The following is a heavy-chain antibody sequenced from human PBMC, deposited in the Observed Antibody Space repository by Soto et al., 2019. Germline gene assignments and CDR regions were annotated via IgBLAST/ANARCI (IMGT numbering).Heavy chain of an antibody. CDR1: GFTFSSYA. V-gene: IGHV3-64D*08. CDR2: ISSDGGST. Sequence: GGSLRLSCSASGFTFSSYAMHWVRQAPGKGLEYVSAISSDGGSTYYADSVKGRFTISRDNSKNTLYLQMSSLRAEDTAVYYCVKDAATYCSGGSCYSDYYYGMDVWGQGTTVTLSS. D-gene: IGHD2-15*01. CDR3: VKDAATYCSGGSCYSDYYYGMDV. J-gene: IGHJ6*02.